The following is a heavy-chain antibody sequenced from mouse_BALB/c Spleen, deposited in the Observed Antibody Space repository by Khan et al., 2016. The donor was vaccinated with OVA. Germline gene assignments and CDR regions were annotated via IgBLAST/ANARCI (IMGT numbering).Heavy chain of an antibody. Sequence: EVKLVESGGGLVQPGGSRKLSCAASGFTFSSFGMHWVRQAPERGLEWVAYISSGSGTIYYADTVKGRFTISRDNPKNTLFLQMTSLRSEDTAMYYCAREGTTVVATWDWYFDVWGAGTTVTVSS. V-gene: IGHV5-17*02. CDR1: GFTFSSFG. CDR3: AREGTTVVATWDWYFDV. CDR2: ISSGSGTI. J-gene: IGHJ1*01. D-gene: IGHD1-1*01.